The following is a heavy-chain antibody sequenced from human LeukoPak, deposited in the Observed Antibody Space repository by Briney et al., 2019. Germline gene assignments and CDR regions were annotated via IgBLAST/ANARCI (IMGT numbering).Heavy chain of an antibody. V-gene: IGHV4-4*07. CDR3: ARRDWNYWYFDL. J-gene: IGHJ2*01. D-gene: IGHD1-1*01. Sequence: PSETLSLTCTVSGGSISSYYWSWIRQPAGKGLEWIGRIYSSGSTNYNPSLNSRVTMSVDTSKNQFSLKLSSVTAADTAVYCCARRDWNYWYFDLWGRGTLVTVSS. CDR1: GGSISSYY. CDR2: IYSSGST.